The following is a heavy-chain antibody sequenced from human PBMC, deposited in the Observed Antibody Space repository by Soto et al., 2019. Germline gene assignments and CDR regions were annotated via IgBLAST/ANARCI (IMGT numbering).Heavy chain of an antibody. CDR2: IFHSGST. CDR1: GGSISSSNW. V-gene: IGHV4-4*02. Sequence: QVQLQESGPGLVKPSGTLSLTCAVSGGSISSSNWWTWVRQPPGKGLEWIGEIFHSGSTNYNPSLTSRVTISVDKSKTRFSMKLSSVTAADTAVYSCARMVFGDLYYYGMDVWGQGTTVTVSS. CDR3: ARMVFGDLYYYGMDV. D-gene: IGHD4-17*01. J-gene: IGHJ6*02.